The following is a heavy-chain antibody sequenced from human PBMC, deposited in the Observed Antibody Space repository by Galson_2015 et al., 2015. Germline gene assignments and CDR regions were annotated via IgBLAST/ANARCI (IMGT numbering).Heavy chain of an antibody. Sequence: SLRLSCAASGFTFSTYGMHWVRQAPGKGLEWVAVISYDGSNEYYADSVQGRFTISRDNSKNTLFLQMNSLRAEDTAVYYCAKGIGSTRYYYYGMDVWGQGTTVPVSS. CDR1: GFTFSTYG. CDR2: ISYDGSNE. D-gene: IGHD2-15*01. V-gene: IGHV3-30*18. J-gene: IGHJ6*02. CDR3: AKGIGSTRYYYYGMDV.